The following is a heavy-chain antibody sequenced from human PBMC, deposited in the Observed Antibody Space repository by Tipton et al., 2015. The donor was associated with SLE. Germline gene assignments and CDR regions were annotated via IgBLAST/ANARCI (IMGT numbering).Heavy chain of an antibody. CDR1: GFTFSHYW. CDR3: ARDLPDY. Sequence: SLRLSCAASGFTFSHYWMSWVRQAPGKGLEWVANIKEDGSEKYYVDSVRGRFTISRDNAKNSVYLQMNSLRAEDTAVYYCARDLPDYWGHGTLVSVSS. CDR2: IKEDGSEK. V-gene: IGHV3-7*01. J-gene: IGHJ4*03.